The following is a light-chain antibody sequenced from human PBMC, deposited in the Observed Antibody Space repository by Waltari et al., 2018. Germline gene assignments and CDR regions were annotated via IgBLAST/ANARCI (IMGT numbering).Light chain of an antibody. J-gene: IGKJ4*01. CDR2: WAS. V-gene: IGKV4-1*01. CDR3: QQYYGTPLT. Sequence: DIVMTQSPDSLAVSLGERATLNCKSSQSVLYSSNNKDYLAWYQQKPGQPPKLLIYWASTRESGVPDRFRGSGSETEFTLTISSLQAEDVAVYYCQQYYGTPLTFGGGTKVEVK. CDR1: QSVLYSSNNKDY.